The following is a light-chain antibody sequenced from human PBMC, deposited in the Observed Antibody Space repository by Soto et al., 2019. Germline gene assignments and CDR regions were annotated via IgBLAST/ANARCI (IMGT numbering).Light chain of an antibody. CDR3: AAWDDSLSAFYV. J-gene: IGLJ1*01. CDR1: NSNIGSNY. Sequence: VLTQPPSVSRTPGQRVTNPCSRSNSNIGSNYGYWYQQLPGTAPKLLIYRNNQRPSGVPDRFSGSKSGTSASLAISGLRSEDEADYYCAAWDDSLSAFYVFGTGTKVTVL. CDR2: RNN. V-gene: IGLV1-47*01.